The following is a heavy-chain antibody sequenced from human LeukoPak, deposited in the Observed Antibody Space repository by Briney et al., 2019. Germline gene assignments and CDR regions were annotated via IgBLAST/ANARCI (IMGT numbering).Heavy chain of an antibody. V-gene: IGHV4-39*01. CDR2: IYYSGST. J-gene: IGHJ4*02. CDR3: ARPRGSYFDFDY. CDR1: GGSISSSSYY. D-gene: IGHD1-26*01. Sequence: SGTLSLTCTVSGGSISSSSYYWGWIRQPPGKGLEWIGSIYYSGSTYYNPSLKSRVTISVDTSRNQSSLKLSSVTAADTAVYYCARPRGSYFDFDYWGQGTLVTVSS.